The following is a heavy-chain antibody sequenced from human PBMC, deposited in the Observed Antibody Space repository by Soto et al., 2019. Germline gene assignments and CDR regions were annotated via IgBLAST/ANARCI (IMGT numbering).Heavy chain of an antibody. Sequence: QVQLVQSGAEVKKPGASVKVSCKASRYTFSTYAIHWVRQAPGQRLEWMGWINAGNGNTKYSQKFQGRVTITRDTSASTAYMELSSLRSEDTAVYYYARDGAVAGGINFDYWGQGTLVTVSS. CDR2: INAGNGNT. J-gene: IGHJ4*02. CDR3: ARDGAVAGGINFDY. V-gene: IGHV1-3*01. CDR1: RYTFSTYA. D-gene: IGHD6-19*01.